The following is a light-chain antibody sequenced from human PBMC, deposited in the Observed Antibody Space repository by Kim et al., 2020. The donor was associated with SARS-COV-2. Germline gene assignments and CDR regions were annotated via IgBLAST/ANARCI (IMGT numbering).Light chain of an antibody. J-gene: IGLJ2*01. CDR2: GKN. V-gene: IGLV3-19*01. CDR1: SLRSYY. CDR3: NSRDNNDNVL. Sequence: VALGQTGRITCQGDSLRSYYTTWFQQKPGQAPIVVVYGKNNRPSGIPARFSGSNSGNTASLTITGTQAGDEADYYCNSRDNNDNVLFGGGTQLTVL.